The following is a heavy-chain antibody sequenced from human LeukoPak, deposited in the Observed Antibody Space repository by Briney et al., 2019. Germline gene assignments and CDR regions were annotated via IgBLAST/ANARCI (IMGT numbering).Heavy chain of an antibody. D-gene: IGHD3-22*01. CDR2: IYYSGST. V-gene: IGHV4-59*01. CDR3: ARDAHYDSSGGI. CDR1: GGSISSYY. J-gene: IGHJ3*02. Sequence: PSETLSLTCTVSGGSISSYYWSWIRQPPGKGLEWIGYIYYSGSTNYNPSLKSRVTISVDTSKNQFSLKLSSVTAADTAVYYCARDAHYDSSGGIWGQGTMVTVSS.